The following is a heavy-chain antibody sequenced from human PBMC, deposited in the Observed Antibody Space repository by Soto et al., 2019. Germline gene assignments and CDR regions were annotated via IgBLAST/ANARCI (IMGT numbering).Heavy chain of an antibody. CDR3: AAPKYCRGGSCYLDY. Sequence: QLQLQESGPGLVKPSETLSLTCTVSGGSISSSSYYWGWIRQPPGKGLEWIGSIYYSGSTYYNPSLKSRVTISVDTSKNQFSLKLSSVTAADTAVYYCAAPKYCRGGSCYLDYWGQGTLVTVSS. J-gene: IGHJ4*02. CDR2: IYYSGST. V-gene: IGHV4-39*01. CDR1: GGSISSSSYY. D-gene: IGHD2-15*01.